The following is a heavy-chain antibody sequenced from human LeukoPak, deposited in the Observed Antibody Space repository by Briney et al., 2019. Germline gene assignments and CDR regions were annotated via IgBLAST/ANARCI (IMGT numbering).Heavy chain of an antibody. J-gene: IGHJ4*02. CDR2: IYYSGST. D-gene: IGHD4-17*01. CDR1: GGSISSGGYY. Sequence: SETLSLTCTVSGGSISSGGYYWSWIRQHPGKGLEWIGYIYYSGSTYYNPSLKSRVTISVDTSKNQFSLKLSPVTAADTAVYYCARKDGDNGFDYWGQGTLVTVSS. V-gene: IGHV4-31*03. CDR3: ARKDGDNGFDY.